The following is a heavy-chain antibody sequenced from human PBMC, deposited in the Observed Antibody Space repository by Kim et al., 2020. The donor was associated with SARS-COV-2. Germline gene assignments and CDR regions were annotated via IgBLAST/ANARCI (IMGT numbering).Heavy chain of an antibody. Sequence: SETLSLTCTVSGGSISSSSYYWGWIRQPPGKGLEWIGSIYYSGSTYYNPSLKSRVTISVDTSKNQFSLKLSSVTAADTAVYYCASGRASHAGSSWYWDYWGQGTLVTVSS. CDR1: GGSISSSSYY. CDR2: IYYSGST. CDR3: ASGRASHAGSSWYWDY. D-gene: IGHD6-13*01. J-gene: IGHJ4*02. V-gene: IGHV4-39*01.